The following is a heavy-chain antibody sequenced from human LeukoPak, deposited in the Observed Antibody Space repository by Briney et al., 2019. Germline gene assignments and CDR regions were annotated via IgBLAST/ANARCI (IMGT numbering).Heavy chain of an antibody. CDR1: GFTFSSYA. Sequence: HPGGSLRLFCAGSGFTFSSYAMSWVRQAPGKGLEWVSAISDTGATTYDADSVKGRFTISRDNSRSTLYLQMNSLRAEDTALYYCAKDTSIGRYCTNGVCSPFDYWGQGTLVTVSS. D-gene: IGHD2-8*01. CDR3: AKDTSIGRYCTNGVCSPFDY. CDR2: ISDTGATT. J-gene: IGHJ4*02. V-gene: IGHV3-23*01.